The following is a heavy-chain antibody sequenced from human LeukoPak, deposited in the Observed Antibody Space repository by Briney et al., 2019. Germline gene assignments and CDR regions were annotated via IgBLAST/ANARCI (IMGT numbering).Heavy chain of an antibody. V-gene: IGHV3-9*01. Sequence: GGSLRLSCAASGFTFDDYAMHWVRQAPGKGLEWVSGISWNSGSIGYADSVKGRFTISRDNAKNSLYLQMSSLRAEDTAVYYCARDENYYDSSGPEDDDAFDIWGQGTMVTVSS. CDR2: ISWNSGSI. CDR3: ARDENYYDSSGPEDDDAFDI. D-gene: IGHD3-22*01. J-gene: IGHJ3*02. CDR1: GFTFDDYA.